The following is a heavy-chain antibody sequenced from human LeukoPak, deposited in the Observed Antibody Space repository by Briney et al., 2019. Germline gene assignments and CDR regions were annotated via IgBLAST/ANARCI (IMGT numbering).Heavy chain of an antibody. J-gene: IGHJ4*02. V-gene: IGHV3-7*03. CDR1: GFPFNAYW. CDR2: IRQDGDTK. Sequence: GGSLRLSCAASGFPFNAYWMTWVRQAPGKGLEWVANIRQDGDTKYYVDSVKGRFSISRDNAMNSLYLQMNSLRAEDTAIYYCARSLPYGTTWYGRSDFWGQGTLVTVSS. CDR3: ARSLPYGTTWYGRSDF. D-gene: IGHD6-13*01.